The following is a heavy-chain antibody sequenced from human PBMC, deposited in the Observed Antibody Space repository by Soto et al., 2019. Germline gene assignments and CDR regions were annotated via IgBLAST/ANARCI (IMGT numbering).Heavy chain of an antibody. J-gene: IGHJ6*02. Sequence: QVLLVQSGAEVKKPGASVKVSCKASGYTFTNYGISWVRQAPGQGLEWMGWISVYTGNTNYAQNLQGRVTLTTDTSTTTAYMELRSLRSDDTAVYYGARDGTLVRRSNYYYHGMDVWGQGTTVTGSS. D-gene: IGHD3-10*01. V-gene: IGHV1-18*04. CDR2: ISVYTGNT. CDR3: ARDGTLVRRSNYYYHGMDV. CDR1: GYTFTNYG.